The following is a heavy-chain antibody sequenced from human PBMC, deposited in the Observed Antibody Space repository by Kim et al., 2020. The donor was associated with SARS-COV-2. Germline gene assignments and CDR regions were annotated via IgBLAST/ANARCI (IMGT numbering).Heavy chain of an antibody. V-gene: IGHV4-59*01. Sequence: SETLSLTCTVSGGSISSYYCCWIRQPPGKGLERIGYIYYSGSTNYNPSLKSRVTISVDTSKNQFPLKLSSVAAADTAVYYCARTTLYYDSSGYLYFDYWGQGTMVTVCS. D-gene: IGHD3-22*01. CDR3: ARTTLYYDSSGYLYFDY. CDR2: IYYSGST. CDR1: GGSISSYY. J-gene: IGHJ4*02.